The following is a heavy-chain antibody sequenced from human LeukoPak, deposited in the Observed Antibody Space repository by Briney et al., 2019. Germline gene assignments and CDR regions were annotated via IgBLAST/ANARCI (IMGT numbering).Heavy chain of an antibody. J-gene: IGHJ4*02. Sequence: SSETLSLTCTVSGGSISSYYWSWIRQPPGKGLEWIGYIYYSGSTDYNPSLKSRVSISVDTSKNQFSLGLTSVTAADTAVYYCARCPSNFRGEEYFNYWGQGTLVTVSS. CDR1: GGSISSYY. V-gene: IGHV4-59*01. D-gene: IGHD3-16*01. CDR2: IYYSGST. CDR3: ARCPSNFRGEEYFNY.